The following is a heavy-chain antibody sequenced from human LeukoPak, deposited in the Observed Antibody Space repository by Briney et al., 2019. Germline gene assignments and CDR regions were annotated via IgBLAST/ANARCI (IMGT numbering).Heavy chain of an antibody. CDR2: ISSSSSYI. D-gene: IGHD3-3*01. J-gene: IGHJ6*02. CDR3: ARGSFFGVVIRYGMDV. Sequence: GGSLRLSCAASGFTFSSYSMNWVRQAPGRGLEWVSSISSSSSYIYYADSVKGRYTISRDNAKNSLYLQMNSLRAEDTAVYYCARGSFFGVVIRYGMDVWGQGTTVTVSS. CDR1: GFTFSSYS. V-gene: IGHV3-21*01.